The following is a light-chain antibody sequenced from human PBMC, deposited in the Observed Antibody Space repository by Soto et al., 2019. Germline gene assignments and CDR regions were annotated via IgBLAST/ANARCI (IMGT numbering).Light chain of an antibody. J-gene: IGKJ4*01. CDR1: QSVSGY. Sequence: EIVLTQSPATLSLSPGNRATLSCRASQSVSGYLAWYQHKPGQAPRLLIYDASNRATGIRASVSGSGSGTDFTLTITSLEPEDFAVYYCQQRSNWPSTFGGGTKVEI. V-gene: IGKV3-11*01. CDR3: QQRSNWPST. CDR2: DAS.